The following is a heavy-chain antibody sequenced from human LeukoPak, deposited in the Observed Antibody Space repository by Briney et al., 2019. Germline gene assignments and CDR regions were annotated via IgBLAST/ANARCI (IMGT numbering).Heavy chain of an antibody. J-gene: IGHJ5*02. D-gene: IGHD3-10*01. CDR1: GFTFSSYA. CDR2: ISAGADST. Sequence: GGSLRLSCAASGFTFSSYAMSWVRQAPGKGLEWVSAISAGADSTYYADSVKGRFTISRDNSKNTLYLQMNSLRAEDTAVYYCARQRFRGGFDPWGQGTLVTVSS. V-gene: IGHV3-23*01. CDR3: ARQRFRGGFDP.